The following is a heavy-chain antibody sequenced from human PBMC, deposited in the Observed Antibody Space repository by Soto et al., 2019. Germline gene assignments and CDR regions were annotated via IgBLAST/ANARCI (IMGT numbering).Heavy chain of an antibody. Sequence: QVQLVESGGGVVQPGRSLRLSCAASGFTFSSYAMHWVRQAPGKGLEWVAVISYDGSNKYYADSVKGRFTISRDNSKNTLYLQMNSLRAEDTAVYYCARGGGDDSTGYRNWFDPWGQGTLVTVSS. D-gene: IGHD3-9*01. CDR3: ARGGGDDSTGYRNWFDP. J-gene: IGHJ5*02. CDR2: ISYDGSNK. V-gene: IGHV3-30-3*01. CDR1: GFTFSSYA.